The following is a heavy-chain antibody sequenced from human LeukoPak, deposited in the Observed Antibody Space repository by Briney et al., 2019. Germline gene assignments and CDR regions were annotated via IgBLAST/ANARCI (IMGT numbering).Heavy chain of an antibody. J-gene: IGHJ4*02. D-gene: IGHD3-22*01. V-gene: IGHV3-23*01. Sequence: PGGSLRLSCAASGFTFSSYWMSWVRQAPGKGLEWVSVINGSGRSTYNADSVRGRFTISRDNSENTLYLQMNSLSAEDTAVYYCAKGITFYYDSSGYSSDYWGQGTLVTVSS. CDR3: AKGITFYYDSSGYSSDY. CDR1: GFTFSSYW. CDR2: INGSGRST.